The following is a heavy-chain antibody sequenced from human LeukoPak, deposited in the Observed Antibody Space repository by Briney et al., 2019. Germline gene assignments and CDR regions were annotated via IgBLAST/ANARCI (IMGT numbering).Heavy chain of an antibody. CDR2: ISSSSSYI. D-gene: IGHD3-10*01. CDR1: GFTVSSNY. Sequence: PGGSLRLSCAASGFTVSSNYMSWVRQAPGKGLEWVSSISSSSSYIYYADSVKGRFTISRDNAKNSLYLQMNSLRAEDTAVYYCARVDMVRGVRYWGQGTLVTVSS. V-gene: IGHV3-21*01. CDR3: ARVDMVRGVRY. J-gene: IGHJ4*02.